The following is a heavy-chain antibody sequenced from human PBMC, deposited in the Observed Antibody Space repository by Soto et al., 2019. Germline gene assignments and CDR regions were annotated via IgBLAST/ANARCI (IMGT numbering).Heavy chain of an antibody. J-gene: IGHJ5*02. Sequence: QVQLQESGPGLVKPSGTLSLTCAVSGGSIISSNWWSWVRQPPGKGLEWIGELYHSGSTNYNPSLKTRVTVPVDKSNSRFYLKLSSVTDADTAVYYCAGSSTGCRSGNWFDPWGQGTLVTVSS. CDR1: GGSIISSNW. CDR3: AGSSTGCRSGNWFDP. D-gene: IGHD2-2*01. CDR2: LYHSGST. V-gene: IGHV4-4*02.